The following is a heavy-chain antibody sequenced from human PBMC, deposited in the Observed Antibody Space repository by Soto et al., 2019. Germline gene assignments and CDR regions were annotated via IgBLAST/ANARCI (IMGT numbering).Heavy chain of an antibody. CDR2: INPNSGGT. CDR1: GYTFTGYY. CDR3: ARSARGYSGYWSLDFDY. V-gene: IGHV1-2*04. J-gene: IGHJ4*02. Sequence: ASVKVSCKASGYTFTGYYMHWVRQAPGQGLEWMGWINPNSGGTNYAQKFQGWVTMTRDTSISTAYMELSRLRSDDTAVYYCARSARGYSGYWSLDFDYWGQGTLVTVSS. D-gene: IGHD5-12*01.